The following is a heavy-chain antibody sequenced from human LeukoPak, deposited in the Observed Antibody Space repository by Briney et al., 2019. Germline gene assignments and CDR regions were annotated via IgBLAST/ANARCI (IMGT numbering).Heavy chain of an antibody. Sequence: GGSLRLSCAASGFTFSNYGMNWVRQAPGKGLEWVSSISSGSGNIYYADSVRGRFTVSRDNAKNSLFLQMNSLRAEDTAVYYCARDSSGWSTYYFDYWGRGTLVTVSS. J-gene: IGHJ4*02. CDR2: ISSGSGNI. D-gene: IGHD6-19*01. V-gene: IGHV3-48*04. CDR3: ARDSSGWSTYYFDY. CDR1: GFTFSNYG.